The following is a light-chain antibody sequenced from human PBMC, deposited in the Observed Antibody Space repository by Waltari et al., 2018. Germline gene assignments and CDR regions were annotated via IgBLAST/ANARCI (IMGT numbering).Light chain of an antibody. CDR1: QSVGTS. J-gene: IGKJ1*01. V-gene: IGKV3-20*01. Sequence: EVVLKQSPSTLSLSPGERATLACRASQSVGTSLACYQQKPGQAPRLLIYGASRRATGIPDRFSGSGSGTDFSLTISRLEPEDFAVYYCQHYVRLPATFGQGTKVEI. CDR3: QHYVRLPAT. CDR2: GAS.